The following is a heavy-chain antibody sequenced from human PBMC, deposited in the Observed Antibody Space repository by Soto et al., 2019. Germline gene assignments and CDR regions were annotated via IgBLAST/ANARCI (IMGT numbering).Heavy chain of an antibody. CDR1: GFTFSSYG. J-gene: IGHJ4*02. CDR3: AKDCSSTSCYQGDY. V-gene: IGHV3-30*18. D-gene: IGHD2-2*01. Sequence: GGSLRLSCAASGFTFSSYGMHWVRQAPGKGLEWVAVISYDGSNKYYADSVKGRFTISRDNSKNTLYLQMNSLRAEDTAVYYCAKDCSSTSCYQGDYWGQGTLVTVSS. CDR2: ISYDGSNK.